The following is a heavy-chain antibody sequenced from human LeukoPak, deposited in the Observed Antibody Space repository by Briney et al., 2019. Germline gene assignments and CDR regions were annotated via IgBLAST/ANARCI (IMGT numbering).Heavy chain of an antibody. V-gene: IGHV4-61*02. J-gene: IGHJ4*02. Sequence: PSQTLSLTCTVSGGSISSGSYYWSWIRQPAGKGLEWIGRIYTSGSTNYNPSLKSRVTISVDTSKNQFSLKLSSVTAADTAVYYCARVFSPTAADYWGQGTLVTVSS. D-gene: IGHD2-21*02. CDR2: IYTSGST. CDR3: ARVFSPTAADY. CDR1: GGSISSGSYY.